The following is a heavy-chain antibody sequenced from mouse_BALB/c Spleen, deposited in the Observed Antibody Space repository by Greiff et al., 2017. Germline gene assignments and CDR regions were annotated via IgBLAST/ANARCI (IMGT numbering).Heavy chain of an antibody. D-gene: IGHD2-1*01. Sequence: QVQLQQPGAELVRPGASVKLSCKASGYTFTSYWMHWVKQRPGQGLEWIGEINPSNGRTNYNEKFKSKATLTVDKSSSTAYMQLSSLTSEDSAVYYCATYGNYVAYWGQGTLVTVSA. V-gene: IGHV1S81*02. J-gene: IGHJ3*01. CDR3: ATYGNYVAY. CDR2: INPSNGRT. CDR1: GYTFTSYW.